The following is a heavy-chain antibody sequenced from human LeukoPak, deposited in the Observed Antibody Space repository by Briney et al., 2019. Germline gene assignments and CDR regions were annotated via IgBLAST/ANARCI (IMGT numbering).Heavy chain of an antibody. CDR3: VQTTGWPGFDY. Sequence: SETLSLICTTSGAPISRFYWCWVRQPPGKGLEWIGNIYNGVPTFFNPSLKSRVTLSVDTSKTQFSLQLASVTAADTAVYYCVQTTGWPGFDYWGQGILVTVSS. CDR2: IYNGVPT. V-gene: IGHV4-4*09. CDR1: GAPISRFY. D-gene: IGHD6-19*01. J-gene: IGHJ4*02.